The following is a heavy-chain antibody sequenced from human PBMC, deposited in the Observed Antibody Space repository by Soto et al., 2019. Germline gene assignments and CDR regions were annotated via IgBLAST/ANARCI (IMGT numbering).Heavy chain of an antibody. CDR2: INAGNGET. Sequence: ASVEVSCKASGDTFTTYTRQWVRQAPGQRLEWMGWINAGNGETKYSQNFQGRVAITRDTSASTAYMELNSLRSEDTAVYYCARSTPSCYSLSWLDPPGQATLVPVSP. CDR3: ARSTPSCYSLSWLDP. V-gene: IGHV1-3*01. J-gene: IGHJ5*02. D-gene: IGHD2-2*02. CDR1: GDTFTTYT.